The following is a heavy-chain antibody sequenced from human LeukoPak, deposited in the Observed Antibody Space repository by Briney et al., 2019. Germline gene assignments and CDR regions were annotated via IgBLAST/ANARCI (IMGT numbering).Heavy chain of an antibody. D-gene: IGHD6-6*01. CDR3: ARSQLAQNIDY. J-gene: IGHJ4*02. V-gene: IGHV1-8*01. CDR2: MNTNSGNT. Sequence: ASVKVSCKASGYTFTSYDINWVRQATGQGLEWMGWMNTNSGNTSYAQKFQGRVTMTRNTSISTAYMELSSLRSEDTAVYYCARSQLAQNIDYWGQGTLVTVSS. CDR1: GYTFTSYD.